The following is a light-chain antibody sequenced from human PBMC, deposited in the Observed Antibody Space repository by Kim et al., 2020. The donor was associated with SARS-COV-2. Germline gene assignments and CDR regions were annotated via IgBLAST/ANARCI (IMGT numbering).Light chain of an antibody. CDR3: AAWDGSLKGVL. J-gene: IGLJ2*01. CDR2: ANN. CDR1: SPNSGGTA. Sequence: GQRVTISASGGSPNSGGTAVNWYQPVPGTAPKLLISANNQRASGVPDRFSGSKSGTSASLAISGLQSEDEAEYYCAAWDGSLKGVLFGGGTQLTVL. V-gene: IGLV1-44*01.